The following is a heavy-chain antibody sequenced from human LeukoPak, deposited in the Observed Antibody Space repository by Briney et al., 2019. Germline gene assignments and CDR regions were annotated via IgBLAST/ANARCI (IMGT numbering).Heavy chain of an antibody. CDR3: ARDVGSVGHFDY. V-gene: IGHV1-24*01. Sequence: RASVKVSCKVSGYTLTELSMHWVRQAPGKGLEWMGGFDPEDGETIYAQKFQGRVTMTEDTSTDTAYMELSSLRSEDTAVYYCARDVGSVGHFDYWGQGTLVTVSS. D-gene: IGHD2-15*01. CDR2: FDPEDGET. J-gene: IGHJ4*02. CDR1: GYTLTELS.